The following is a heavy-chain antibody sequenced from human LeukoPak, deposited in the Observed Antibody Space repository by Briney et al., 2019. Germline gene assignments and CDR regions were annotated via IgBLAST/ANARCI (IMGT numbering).Heavy chain of an antibody. Sequence: GGSLRLSCVASGFGFGKYWMSWVRQAPGKGLEWVSTISGSGGSTYYADSVKGRFTISRDNSKNTLYLQMNSLRAEDTAVYYCAKDKGIAAARDAFDIWGQGTMVTVSS. CDR1: GFGFGKYW. J-gene: IGHJ3*02. CDR3: AKDKGIAAARDAFDI. V-gene: IGHV3-23*01. CDR2: ISGSGGST. D-gene: IGHD6-13*01.